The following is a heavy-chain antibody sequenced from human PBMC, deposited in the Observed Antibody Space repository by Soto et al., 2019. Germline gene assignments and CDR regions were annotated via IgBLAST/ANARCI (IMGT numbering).Heavy chain of an antibody. CDR1: ALMFSNYA. CDR2: FSSSAGST. D-gene: IGHD3-9*01. V-gene: IGHV3-23*01. Sequence: PGGSLRLSCAASALMFSNYAMRLVRQAPGEGLDGVSSFSSSAGSTYYADSVKGRFTFSRDNSKNTLYLQMNSLGPEDTAVYYCAKVSDVDWLLWWGRGTLVTVSS. J-gene: IGHJ4*02. CDR3: AKVSDVDWLLW.